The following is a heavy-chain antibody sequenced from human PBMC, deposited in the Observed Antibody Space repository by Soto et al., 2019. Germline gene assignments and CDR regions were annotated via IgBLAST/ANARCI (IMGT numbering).Heavy chain of an antibody. CDR2: ISSSSSTI. D-gene: IGHD5-18*01. V-gene: IGHV3-48*01. J-gene: IGHJ6*03. CDR3: ARDASLGYSYGSMDV. CDR1: GFTFSSYS. Sequence: AGGSLRLSCAASGFTFSSYSMNWVRQAPGKGLEWVSYISSSSSTIYYAEYVKGRFTISRDNAKNSLYLQMKSLRAEDTAVYYCARDASLGYSYGSMDVWGKGTTVTVSS.